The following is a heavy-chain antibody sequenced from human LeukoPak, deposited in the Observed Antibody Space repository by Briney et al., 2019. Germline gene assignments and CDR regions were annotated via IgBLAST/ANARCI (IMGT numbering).Heavy chain of an antibody. D-gene: IGHD3-10*01. Sequence: GGSLRLSCAASGFTFSSYGMHWVRQAPGKGLEWVAVISYDGSNKYYADSVKGRFTISRDNSKNTLYLQMNSLRAEDTAVYYCAKDLLPVSGSYSYFDYWGQGTLVTVSS. CDR2: ISYDGSNK. CDR1: GFTFSSYG. V-gene: IGHV3-30*18. J-gene: IGHJ4*02. CDR3: AKDLLPVSGSYSYFDY.